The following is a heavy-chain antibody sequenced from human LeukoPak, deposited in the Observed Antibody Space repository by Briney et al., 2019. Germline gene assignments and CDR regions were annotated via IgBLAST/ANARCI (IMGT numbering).Heavy chain of an antibody. D-gene: IGHD2-15*01. CDR3: ARDDCSGGSCFPDY. CDR1: GYTFTSYG. V-gene: IGHV1-18*01. Sequence: ASVKVSYKASGYTFTSYGISWVRQAPRQGLEWMGWISAYNGNTNYAQKLQGRVTMTTDTSTSTAYMELRSLRSDDTAVYYCARDDCSGGSCFPDYWGQGTLVTVSS. J-gene: IGHJ4*02. CDR2: ISAYNGNT.